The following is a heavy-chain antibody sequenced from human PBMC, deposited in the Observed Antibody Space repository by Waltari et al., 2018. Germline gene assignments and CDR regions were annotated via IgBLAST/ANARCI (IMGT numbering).Heavy chain of an antibody. Sequence: QVQLQESGPRLVKPSETLSLTCTVSGGSMSNFYWSWIQQPPGKGLECIGYIYYRGSNNYNPSLKSRVTISVDTSKNQFSLELNSVTAADTALYDCARSTWYLGAFDSWGQGTLVTVSS. J-gene: IGHJ3*02. CDR1: GGSMSNFY. CDR3: ARSTWYLGAFDS. D-gene: IGHD6-13*01. CDR2: IYYRGSN. V-gene: IGHV4-59*01.